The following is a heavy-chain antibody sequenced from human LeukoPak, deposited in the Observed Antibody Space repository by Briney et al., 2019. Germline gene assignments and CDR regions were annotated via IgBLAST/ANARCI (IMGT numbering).Heavy chain of an antibody. CDR2: ISSSGSTI. CDR1: GFTFSSYE. D-gene: IGHD6-13*01. Sequence: GGSLRLSCAASGFTFSSYEMSWVRQAPGKGLEWVSYISSSGSTIYYADSVKGRFTISRDNAKNSLYLQMNSLRAEDTAVYYCARGLIAAAARDYWGQGTLVTVSS. J-gene: IGHJ4*02. CDR3: ARGLIAAAARDY. V-gene: IGHV3-48*03.